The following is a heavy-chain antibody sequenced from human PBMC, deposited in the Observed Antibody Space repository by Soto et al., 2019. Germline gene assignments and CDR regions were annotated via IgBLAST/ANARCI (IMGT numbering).Heavy chain of an antibody. Sequence: EVHLLESGGGLVQPGGSLRLSCAASGFSFSSYAMTWVRQAPGKGLAWVSAISGSGGSTYYADSVKGRFTISRDNSKNTLYLQMNSLRAEDTAVYYCAKDSRTCDTARSFDNWGQGTLVTVSS. CDR2: ISGSGGST. CDR1: GFSFSSYA. J-gene: IGHJ4*02. D-gene: IGHD5-18*01. V-gene: IGHV3-23*01. CDR3: AKDSRTCDTARSFDN.